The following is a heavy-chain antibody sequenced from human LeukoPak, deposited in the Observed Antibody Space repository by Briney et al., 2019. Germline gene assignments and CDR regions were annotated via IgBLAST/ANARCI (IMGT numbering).Heavy chain of an antibody. Sequence: SGGSVSLFCALSGFTFSGYWMQWVRQAPGKGRVCVLRIKGNGSSTSYADSVKGRITISRDNANNTLYLKMNSLRGEDTAVYYCAREMATGVDAFDMWGQGTMVTVFS. CDR2: IKGNGSST. J-gene: IGHJ3*02. D-gene: IGHD5-24*01. CDR1: GFTFSGYW. V-gene: IGHV3-74*01. CDR3: AREMATGVDAFDM.